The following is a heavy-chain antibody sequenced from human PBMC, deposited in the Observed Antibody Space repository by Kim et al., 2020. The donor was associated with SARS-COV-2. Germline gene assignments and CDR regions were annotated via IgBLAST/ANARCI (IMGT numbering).Heavy chain of an antibody. V-gene: IGHV1-24*01. J-gene: IGHJ4*02. Sequence: ASVKVSCKVSGYTLTELSMHWVRQAPGKGLEWMGGFDPEDGETIYAQKFQGRVTMTEDTSTDTAYMELSSLRSEDTAVYYCATDRRVAGTLRIWRRENFDYWGQGTLVTVSS. CDR3: ATDRRVAGTLRIWRRENFDY. CDR2: FDPEDGET. D-gene: IGHD6-19*01. CDR1: GYTLTELS.